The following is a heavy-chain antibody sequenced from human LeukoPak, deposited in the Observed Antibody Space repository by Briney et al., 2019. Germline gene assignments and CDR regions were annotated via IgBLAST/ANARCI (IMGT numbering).Heavy chain of an antibody. CDR2: INHSGST. CDR1: GGSFSGYY. J-gene: IGHJ6*02. CDR3: ARAGRNDFWSGYYHSIYGMDV. V-gene: IGHV4-34*01. D-gene: IGHD3-3*01. Sequence: SETLSLTCAVYGGSFSGYYWSWIRQPPGKGLEWIGEINHSGSTNYNPSLKSRVTISVDTSKNQFSLKLSSVTAADTAVYYCARAGRNDFWSGYYHSIYGMDVWGQGTTVTASS.